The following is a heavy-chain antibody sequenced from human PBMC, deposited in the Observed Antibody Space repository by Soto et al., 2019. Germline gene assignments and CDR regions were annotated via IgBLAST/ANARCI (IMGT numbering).Heavy chain of an antibody. D-gene: IGHD5-12*01. J-gene: IGHJ4*02. CDR1: GFTFSSYG. Sequence: QVQLVESGGGVVQPGRSLRLSCAASGFTFSSYGMHWVRQAPGKGLEWVAVILYDGSNKYYADSVKGRFTISRDNSKNTLYLQMNSLRAEDTAVYYCAKDSQFRPATIKGNFDYWGQGTLVTVSS. CDR3: AKDSQFRPATIKGNFDY. V-gene: IGHV3-30*18. CDR2: ILYDGSNK.